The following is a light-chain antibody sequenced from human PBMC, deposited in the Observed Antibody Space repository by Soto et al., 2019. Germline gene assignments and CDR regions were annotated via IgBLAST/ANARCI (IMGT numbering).Light chain of an antibody. CDR3: QQRNSWPPTFT. CDR1: QSVGSF. CDR2: DTS. V-gene: IGKV3-11*01. Sequence: EIVLTQSPATLSLSPGERATLSCRASQSVGSFLAWYQQKPGQAPRLLIYDTSIRATGIPARFSGNGSGTDFTLTISSLEPEDFAVYYCQQRNSWPPTFTFGQGTRLEIK. J-gene: IGKJ5*01.